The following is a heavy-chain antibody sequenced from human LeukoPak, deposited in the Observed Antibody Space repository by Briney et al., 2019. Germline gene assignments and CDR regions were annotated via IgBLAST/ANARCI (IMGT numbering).Heavy chain of an antibody. D-gene: IGHD3-3*01. CDR1: GYSFTSYW. CDR3: ARQYYDFWSGYSGFDY. CDR2: IYPGDSDT. V-gene: IGHV5-51*01. J-gene: IGHJ4*02. Sequence: PGESLKISCKGSGYSFTSYWIGWVRQMPGKGLEWMGIIYPGDSDTRYSPSFQGQVTISADKSISTAYLQWSSLKASDTAMYYCARQYYDFWSGYSGFDYWGQGTLVTVSS.